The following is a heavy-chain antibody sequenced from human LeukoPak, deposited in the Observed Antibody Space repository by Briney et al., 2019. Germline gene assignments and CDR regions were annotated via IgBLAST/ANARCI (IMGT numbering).Heavy chain of an antibody. CDR1: GYTFTGYY. V-gene: IGHV1-2*02. D-gene: IGHD2-8*01. CDR3: ARGDHCTNGVCYTYYGMDV. J-gene: IGHJ6*02. Sequence: ASVKVSCKASGYTFTGYYMHWVRQAPGQGLEWMGWINPNSGGTNYAQKFQGRVTMTRDTSISTAYMELSRLRSDDTAVYYCARGDHCTNGVCYTYYGMDVWGQGTTVTVSS. CDR2: INPNSGGT.